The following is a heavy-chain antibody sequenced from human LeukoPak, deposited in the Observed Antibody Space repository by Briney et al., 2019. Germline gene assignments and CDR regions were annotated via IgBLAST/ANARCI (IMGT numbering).Heavy chain of an antibody. V-gene: IGHV3-21*01. D-gene: IGHD6-13*01. CDR2: ISSSSSYI. Sequence: GGSLRLSCAASGFTFSSYSMNWVRQAPGKGLEWVSSISSSSSYIYYADSVKGRFTISRDNAKNSLYPQMNSLRAGDTAVYYCARDPTFYSSSWYDYWGQGTLVTVSS. CDR3: ARDPTFYSSSWYDY. J-gene: IGHJ4*02. CDR1: GFTFSSYS.